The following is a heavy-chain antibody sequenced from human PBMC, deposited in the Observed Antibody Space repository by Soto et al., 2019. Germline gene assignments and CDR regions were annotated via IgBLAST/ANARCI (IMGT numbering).Heavy chain of an antibody. CDR1: GYSCTSYW. J-gene: IGHJ4*02. CDR3: ASPHYYGPGNHYTHFDY. D-gene: IGHD3-10*01. V-gene: IGHV5-10-1*01. CDR2: IDPSDSYT. Sequence: GESLKISCKGSGYSCTSYWINWVRQTPGKGREWMGRIDPSDSYTNYSPSFQGHVTFSADQSISTAYLQWSSLKASDTAMYFCASPHYYGPGNHYTHFDYSGQGTLVPDSP.